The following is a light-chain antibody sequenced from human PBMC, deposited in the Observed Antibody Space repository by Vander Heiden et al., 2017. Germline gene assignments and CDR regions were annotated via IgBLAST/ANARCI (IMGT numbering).Light chain of an antibody. Sequence: IVLTRPPPPFPVTPGEPASISCRSSQSLLHSNGYSNLDCYLQKPGQTPQLLIYLGSNRSDGVPDRFSGSGSGTDFTLKISRVEAEDVGVYYCRQGLQTLLTFGGGTKVEIK. CDR1: QSLLHSNGYSN. CDR2: LGS. V-gene: IGKV2-28*01. J-gene: IGKJ4*01. CDR3: RQGLQTLLT.